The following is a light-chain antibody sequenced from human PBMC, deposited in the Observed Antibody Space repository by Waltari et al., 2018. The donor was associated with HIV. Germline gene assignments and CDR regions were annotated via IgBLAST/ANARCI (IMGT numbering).Light chain of an antibody. Sequence: EIVLTQSPGTLSLSPGERATLSCRASQSVRNNYLVWYQKKPGQAPRLLIYGASSRATGIPDRFSGSGSGTDFTLTSSRREPEDFAMFYCQQYGSSPLTFGQGTRLEIK. CDR1: QSVRNNY. CDR2: GAS. V-gene: IGKV3-20*01. CDR3: QQYGSSPLT. J-gene: IGKJ5*01.